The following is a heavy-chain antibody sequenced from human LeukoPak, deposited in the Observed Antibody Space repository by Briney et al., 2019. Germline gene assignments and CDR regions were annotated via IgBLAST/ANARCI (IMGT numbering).Heavy chain of an antibody. D-gene: IGHD5-24*01. J-gene: IGHJ4*02. Sequence: PSETLSLTCTVSGGSISSYYWSWIRQPPGKGLEWVGYIYYSGSTNYNPSLKSRVTISVDTSKNQFSLKLSSVTAADTAVYYCARFEMARPFDYWGQGTLVTVSS. V-gene: IGHV4-59*01. CDR1: GGSISSYY. CDR2: IYYSGST. CDR3: ARFEMARPFDY.